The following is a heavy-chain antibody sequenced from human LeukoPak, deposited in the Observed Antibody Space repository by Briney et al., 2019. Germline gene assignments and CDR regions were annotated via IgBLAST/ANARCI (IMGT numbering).Heavy chain of an antibody. CDR2: ISATGGST. CDR3: AKDSSAWYEDYFDY. D-gene: IGHD6-13*01. J-gene: IGHJ4*02. CDR1: GFTFNTYA. Sequence: GGSLRLSCAASGFTFNTYALSWVRQAPGKGLEWVSSISATGGSTYYADSVRGRFTISRVDSKNRLSLQMNSLRAEDTAVYYCAKDSSAWYEDYFDYWGQGILVTVSS. V-gene: IGHV3-23*01.